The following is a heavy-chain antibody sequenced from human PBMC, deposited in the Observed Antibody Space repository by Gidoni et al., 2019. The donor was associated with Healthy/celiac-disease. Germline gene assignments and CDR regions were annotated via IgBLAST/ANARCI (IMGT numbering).Heavy chain of an antibody. CDR1: GGSISSYY. J-gene: IGHJ4*02. CDR2: IYYSGST. CDR3: ARANDTQGLAFDY. V-gene: IGHV4-59*01. D-gene: IGHD6-19*01. Sequence: QVQLQESGPGLVKPSETLSLTCTVSGGSISSYYWSWIRQPPGKGLEWIGYIYYSGSTNYNPSLKSRVTISVDTSKNQFSLKLSSVTAADTAVYYCARANDTQGLAFDYWGQGTLVTVSS.